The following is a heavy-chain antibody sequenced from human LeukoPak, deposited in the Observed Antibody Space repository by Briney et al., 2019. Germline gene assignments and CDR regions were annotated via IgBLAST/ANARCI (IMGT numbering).Heavy chain of an antibody. CDR2: ISWNGGSI. CDR1: GFTFDDYA. Sequence: PGGSLRLSCAASGFTFDDYAMHWVRQGPGKGLEWVSGISWNGGSIGYVDSVKGRFTISRDNAKNSLYLQMNSLRAEDTAVYYCAKDMSLDGDYGMDVWGQGTTVTVSS. V-gene: IGHV3-9*01. CDR3: AKDMSLDGDYGMDV. D-gene: IGHD2-8*01. J-gene: IGHJ6*02.